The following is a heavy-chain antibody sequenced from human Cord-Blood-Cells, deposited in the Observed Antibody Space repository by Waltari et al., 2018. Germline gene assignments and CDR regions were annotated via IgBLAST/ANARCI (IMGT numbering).Heavy chain of an antibody. V-gene: IGHV4-59*01. Sequence: QVQLQESGPGLVKPSETLSVTCTVSGGSISSYYWSWIRQPPGKGLEWIGYIYYSGSTNYNPSLKSRVTISVDTSKNQFSLKLSSVTAADTAVYYCARGRSRTVDYWGQGTLVTVSS. CDR3: ARGRSRTVDY. J-gene: IGHJ4*02. CDR2: IYYSGST. CDR1: GGSISSYY.